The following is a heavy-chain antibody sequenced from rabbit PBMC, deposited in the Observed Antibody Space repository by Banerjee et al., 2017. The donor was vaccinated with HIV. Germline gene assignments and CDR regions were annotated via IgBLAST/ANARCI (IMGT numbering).Heavy chain of an antibody. Sequence: QEQLEESGGDLVKPEGSLTLTCTASGFSFNNKYVMCWVRQAPGKGLEWIACINTSSGNTVYANWAKGRFTISKTSSTTVTLQMTSLTAADTATYFCARWEGGGVGALNLWGQGTLVTVS. D-gene: IGHD5-1*01. V-gene: IGHV1S45*01. CDR1: GFSFNNKYV. J-gene: IGHJ4*01. CDR3: ARWEGGGVGALNL. CDR2: INTSSGNT.